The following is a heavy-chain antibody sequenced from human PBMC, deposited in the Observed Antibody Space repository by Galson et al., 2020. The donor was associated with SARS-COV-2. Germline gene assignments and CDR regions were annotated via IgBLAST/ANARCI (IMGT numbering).Heavy chain of an antibody. CDR1: GFTFSSYA. CDR2: ISYDGSNK. CDR3: AREFGRGMVV. J-gene: IGHJ6*02. Sequence: GESLKISCAASGFTFSSYAMHWVRQAPGKGLEWVAVISYDGSNKYYADSVKGRFTISRDNSKNTLYLQMNSLRAEDTAVYYCAREFGRGMVVWGQGTTVTVSS. V-gene: IGHV3-30-3*01. D-gene: IGHD3-16*01.